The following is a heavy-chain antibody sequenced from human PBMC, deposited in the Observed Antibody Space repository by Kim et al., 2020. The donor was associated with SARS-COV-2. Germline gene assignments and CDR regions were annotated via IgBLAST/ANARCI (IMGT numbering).Heavy chain of an antibody. V-gene: IGHV3-9*01. Sequence: ADSVKVRFTITRDNAKNSLYLQMNSLRAEDTALYYCAKDRKRTCYYYGMDVWGQGTTVTVSS. J-gene: IGHJ6*02. CDR3: AKDRKRTCYYYGMDV. D-gene: IGHD2-2*01.